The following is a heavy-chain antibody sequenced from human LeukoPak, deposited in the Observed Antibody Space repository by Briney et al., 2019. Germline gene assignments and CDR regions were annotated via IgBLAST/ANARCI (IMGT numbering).Heavy chain of an antibody. V-gene: IGHV3-53*01. CDR3: AREYCSGGSCYRIDS. D-gene: IGHD2-15*01. CDR2: IYSGGST. CDR1: GFTVSSNY. Sequence: GGSLRLSCAASGFTVSSNYMSWVRQAPGKGLEWVSVIYSGGSTYYADSVKGRFTISRDNSKNTLYLQMDSLRAEDTAVYYCAREYCSGGSCYRIDSWGQGTLVTVSS. J-gene: IGHJ4*02.